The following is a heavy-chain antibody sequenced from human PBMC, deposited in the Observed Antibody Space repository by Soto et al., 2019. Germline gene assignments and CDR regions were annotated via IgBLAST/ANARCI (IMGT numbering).Heavy chain of an antibody. D-gene: IGHD3-3*01. CDR3: ARGSTPRAYYDFWSGYYAGISYYYYGIDV. J-gene: IGHJ6*02. Sequence: PGGSLRLSCAASGFTFSSYDMHWVRQATGKGLEWVSAIGTAGDPYYPGSVKGRFTISRENAKNSLYLQMNSLRAGDTAVYYCARGSTPRAYYDFWSGYYAGISYYYYGIDVWGQGTTVTVSS. CDR1: GFTFSSYD. V-gene: IGHV3-13*05. CDR2: IGTAGDP.